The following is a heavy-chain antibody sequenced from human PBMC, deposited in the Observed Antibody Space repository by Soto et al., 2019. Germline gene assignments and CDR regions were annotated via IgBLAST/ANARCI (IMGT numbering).Heavy chain of an antibody. CDR1: GYDFTTYG. J-gene: IGHJ4*02. CDR3: ARGRYGDY. Sequence: QVHLVQSGAEVKKPGASVKVSCKGSGYDFTTYGITWVRQAPGQGPEWMAWISAHNGNTDYAQKLQGRFTVTRDTSTSTAYMELRSMRYDETPMYYCARGRYGDYWGQGALVTVSS. D-gene: IGHD1-1*01. CDR2: ISAHNGNT. V-gene: IGHV1-18*01.